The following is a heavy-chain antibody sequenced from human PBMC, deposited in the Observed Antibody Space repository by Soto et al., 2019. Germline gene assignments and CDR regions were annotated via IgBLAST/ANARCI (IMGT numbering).Heavy chain of an antibody. CDR3: ARELERVFDY. V-gene: IGHV3-30*04. J-gene: IGHJ4*02. D-gene: IGHD1-1*01. Sequence: GGSLRLSCAASGFTFSSYAMHWVRQAPGKGLEWVAVIAYDGRNKYYADSVKGRFTISRDNSKNTLYLQMNSLRIEDTAAYYCARELERVFDYWGQGTLVTVSS. CDR1: GFTFSSYA. CDR2: IAYDGRNK.